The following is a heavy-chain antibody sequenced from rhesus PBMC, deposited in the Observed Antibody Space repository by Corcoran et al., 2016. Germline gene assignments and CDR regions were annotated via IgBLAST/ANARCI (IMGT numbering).Heavy chain of an antibody. V-gene: IGHV3-30*02. CDR2: NKRKVDGGTA. CDR1: GCTFSKSW. CDR3: TTNSNFDY. Sequence: EVQLGESGAGLVEPGGALRLACAVSGCTFSKSWLKGDRQAPGKGLEWVAPNKRKVDGGTADSADSVNGRFTISRDDTKNTLYLQMNSLKPEDSAVYYCTTNSNFDYWGQGVLVTVSS. J-gene: IGHJ4*01.